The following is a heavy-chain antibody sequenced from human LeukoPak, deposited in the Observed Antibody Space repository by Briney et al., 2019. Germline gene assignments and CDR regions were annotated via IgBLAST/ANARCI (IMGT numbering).Heavy chain of an antibody. V-gene: IGHV4-31*03. Sequence: SETLSLTCIVSRGSISSGGYYWSWIRQPPGEGLEWIGYIYYSGSTYYNPSLKSRVTISVDTSKNQFSLKLSSVTAADTAVYYCARHQAGNFDYWGQGTLVTVSS. CDR3: ARHQAGNFDY. CDR1: RGSISSGGYY. D-gene: IGHD6-19*01. J-gene: IGHJ4*02. CDR2: IYYSGST.